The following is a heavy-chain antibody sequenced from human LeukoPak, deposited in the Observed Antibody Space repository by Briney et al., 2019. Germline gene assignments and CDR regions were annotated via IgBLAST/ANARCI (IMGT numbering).Heavy chain of an antibody. CDR2: ISSSSSYI. Sequence: GGSLRLSCAASGFTFSSYSMNWVRQAPGKGLEWVSSISSSSSYIYYADSVKGRFTISRDNAKNSLYLQMNSLRAEDTAVYYCARDRSLDYSNTIHPGPYYMDVWGKGTTVTVSS. CDR3: ARDRSLDYSNTIHPGPYYMDV. J-gene: IGHJ6*03. D-gene: IGHD4-11*01. V-gene: IGHV3-21*01. CDR1: GFTFSSYS.